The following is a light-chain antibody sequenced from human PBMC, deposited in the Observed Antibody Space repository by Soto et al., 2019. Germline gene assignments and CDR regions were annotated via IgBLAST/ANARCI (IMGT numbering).Light chain of an antibody. V-gene: IGKV1-39*01. Sequence: DIQMTQSPSSLSASVGDRVTITCRASQSISSYLNWYQQKPGKAPKLLIYAASSLPSGVPSRFSGSGSGTDFNLTLSSLQPEDFATYYCQQSYSTPTFGQGTKLEIK. J-gene: IGKJ2*01. CDR2: AAS. CDR3: QQSYSTPT. CDR1: QSISSY.